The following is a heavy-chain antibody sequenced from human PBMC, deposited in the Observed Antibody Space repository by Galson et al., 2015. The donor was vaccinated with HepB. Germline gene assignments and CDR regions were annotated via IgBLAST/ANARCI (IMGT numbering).Heavy chain of an antibody. J-gene: IGHJ6*03. Sequence: SLRLSCAASGFTFSTYWMTWVRQAPGKGLEWVANIKQDGSEKYYVDSVKGRFTISRDNAKNSLYLQMNSLRAEDTAIYYCARDRGHSSGWSTSPYYMDVWGKGTTVTVSS. CDR3: ARDRGHSSGWSTSPYYMDV. D-gene: IGHD6-19*01. V-gene: IGHV3-7*01. CDR1: GFTFSTYW. CDR2: IKQDGSEK.